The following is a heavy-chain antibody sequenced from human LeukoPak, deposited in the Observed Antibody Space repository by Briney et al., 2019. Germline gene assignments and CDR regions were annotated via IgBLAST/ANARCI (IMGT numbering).Heavy chain of an antibody. CDR2: IYTSGCT. CDR1: GGSISSGSYY. CDR3: ARESRPYYDILTGYYLVYFDY. Sequence: PSETLSLTCTVSGGSISSGSYYWSWIRQPAGKGLEWVGRIYTSGCTNYNPSLKSRVTISVDTSKNQFSLKLSSVTAADTAVYYCARESRPYYDILTGYYLVYFDYWGQGTLVTVSS. V-gene: IGHV4-61*02. D-gene: IGHD3-9*01. J-gene: IGHJ4*02.